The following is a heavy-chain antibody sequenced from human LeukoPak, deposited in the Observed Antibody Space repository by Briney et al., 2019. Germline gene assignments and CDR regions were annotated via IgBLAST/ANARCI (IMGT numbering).Heavy chain of an antibody. V-gene: IGHV1-2*02. J-gene: IGHJ5*02. CDR2: INPNSGGT. Sequence: GASVKVSCKASGYTFTGYYMHWVRQAPGQGLEWMGWINPNSGGTNYAQKFQGRVTMTRDTFISTAYMELSRLRSDDTAVYYCARGNKLGYCSSTSCYVDWFDPWGQGTLVTVSS. CDR3: ARGNKLGYCSSTSCYVDWFDP. D-gene: IGHD2-2*01. CDR1: GYTFTGYY.